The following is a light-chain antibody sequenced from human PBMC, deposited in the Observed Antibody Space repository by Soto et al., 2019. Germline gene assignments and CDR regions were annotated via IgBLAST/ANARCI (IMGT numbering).Light chain of an antibody. CDR2: DVS. V-gene: IGLV2-11*01. J-gene: IGLJ3*02. CDR1: SSDVGGYNY. CDR3: CSYAGSYTWV. Sequence: QSVLTQPRSVSGSPGQSVTICCTGTSSDVGGYNYVSWYQQHPGKAPKLMIYDVSKRPSGVPDRFSGSKSGNPASLTISGLQAEDEADYYCCSYAGSYTWVFGGGTKLTVL.